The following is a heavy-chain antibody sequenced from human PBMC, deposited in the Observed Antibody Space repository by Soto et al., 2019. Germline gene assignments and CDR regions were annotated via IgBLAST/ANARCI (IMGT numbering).Heavy chain of an antibody. CDR3: AKGVVVTATYFHH. CDR2: ISYDEINK. V-gene: IGHV3-30*18. Sequence: QVQLVESGGGVVQTGGSLRLSCSASGLTFSTYGMHWVRQAQGKGLEWVAVISYDEINKYYADSVKGRFTISRDNSKNTLYLQMNSLGPEDTALYYCAKGVVVTATYFHHWGQGTLVTVSS. CDR1: GLTFSTYG. D-gene: IGHD2-21*02. J-gene: IGHJ1*01.